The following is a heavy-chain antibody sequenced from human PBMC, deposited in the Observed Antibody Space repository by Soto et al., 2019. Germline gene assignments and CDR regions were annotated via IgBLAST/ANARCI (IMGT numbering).Heavy chain of an antibody. CDR2: TRSNGEHT. CDR3: AKDSKSVSVSAARVYGMDV. Sequence: EVQILESGGGMVQPGGSLRLSCAGSGFVFSSFAMTWFRQAPGKGLEWVSTTRSNGEHTYYADSVKGRFTVSRDNSKNPLFLEMSSLRAEDSAIYYCAKDSKSVSVSAARVYGMDVWGQGTTVTVSS. CDR1: GFVFSSFA. J-gene: IGHJ6*02. D-gene: IGHD2-2*01. V-gene: IGHV3-23*01.